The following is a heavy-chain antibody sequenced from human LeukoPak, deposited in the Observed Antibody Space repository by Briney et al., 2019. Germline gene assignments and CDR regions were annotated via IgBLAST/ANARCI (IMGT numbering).Heavy chain of an antibody. CDR2: IDHSGNT. V-gene: IGHV4-34*01. Sequence: SETLSLTCAVSGGSFSGHYWSWIRQSPGEGLEWIGEIDHSGNTNYNPSLKGRLTISVDTSKSQFSLRLSSVTAADTAVYFCARGKVDYWGQGTLVTVSS. J-gene: IGHJ4*02. CDR3: ARGKVDY. CDR1: GGSFSGHY.